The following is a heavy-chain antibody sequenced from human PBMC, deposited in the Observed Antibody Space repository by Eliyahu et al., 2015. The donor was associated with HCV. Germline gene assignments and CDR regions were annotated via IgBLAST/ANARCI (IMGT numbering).Heavy chain of an antibody. CDR2: INPNSGGT. D-gene: IGHD3-3*01. CDR1: GYTFTGYY. V-gene: IGHV1-2*02. Sequence: QVQLVQSGAEVKKPGASVKVSCKASGYTFTGYYMHWVRQAPGQGLEWMGWINPNSGGTNYAQKFQGRVTMTRDTSISTAYMELSRLRSDDTAVYYCARVGGGDTIHSFPDAFDIWGQGTMVTVSS. CDR3: ARVGGGDTIHSFPDAFDI. J-gene: IGHJ3*02.